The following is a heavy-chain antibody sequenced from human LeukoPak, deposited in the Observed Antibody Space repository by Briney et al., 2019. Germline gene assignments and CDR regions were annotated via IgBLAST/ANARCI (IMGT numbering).Heavy chain of an antibody. Sequence: ASVKVSCKASGYTFTGYYMHWVRQAPGQGLEWMGWINPNSGGTNYAQEFQGRVTMTRDTSISTAYMELSRLRSDDTAVYYCARGGDCSSTSCFPGPDYWGQGTLVTVSS. D-gene: IGHD2-2*01. V-gene: IGHV1-2*02. CDR3: ARGGDCSSTSCFPGPDY. CDR2: INPNSGGT. CDR1: GYTFTGYY. J-gene: IGHJ4*02.